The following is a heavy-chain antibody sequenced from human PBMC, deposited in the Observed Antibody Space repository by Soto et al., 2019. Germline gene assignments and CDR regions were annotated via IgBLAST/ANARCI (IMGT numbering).Heavy chain of an antibody. Sequence: GGSLRLSCAASGFTFSDYYMSWIRQAPGKGLEYISYISSSSGSTNYADSVKGRFTISRDNAKNSLYLQMSSLRAEDTAVYYCARDRGGYDRLYYYHGMDVWGQGTTVTVSS. J-gene: IGHJ6*02. CDR3: ARDRGGYDRLYYYHGMDV. D-gene: IGHD5-12*01. CDR2: ISSSSGST. V-gene: IGHV3-11*06. CDR1: GFTFSDYY.